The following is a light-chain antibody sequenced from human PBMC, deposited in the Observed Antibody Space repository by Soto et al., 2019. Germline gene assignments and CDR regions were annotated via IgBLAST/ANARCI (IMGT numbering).Light chain of an antibody. CDR3: QQRGNWPRT. Sequence: EIVLTQSPATLSLSPGESATLSCRASQSVSSYLTWYQQKPGQAPRLLIYDASNRATDIPARFSGSGSGTDFTLPISSLEPEDFAVYYCQQRGNWPRTFGQGTKLEIK. CDR2: DAS. CDR1: QSVSSY. V-gene: IGKV3-11*01. J-gene: IGKJ2*01.